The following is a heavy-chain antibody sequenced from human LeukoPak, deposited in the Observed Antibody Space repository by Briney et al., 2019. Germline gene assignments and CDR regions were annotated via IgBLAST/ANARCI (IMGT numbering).Heavy chain of an antibody. CDR3: SELGITMIGGV. Sequence: GGSLRLSCAAYGFTFSSYEMNWVRQAPGKGLEWGSYISSSGSTISYADSVKGRFTISRDNAKNSLYLQMNSVRAEDTGVYYCSELGITMIGGVWGKGTTVTISS. CDR1: GFTFSSYE. V-gene: IGHV3-48*03. J-gene: IGHJ6*04. D-gene: IGHD3-10*02. CDR2: ISSSGSTI.